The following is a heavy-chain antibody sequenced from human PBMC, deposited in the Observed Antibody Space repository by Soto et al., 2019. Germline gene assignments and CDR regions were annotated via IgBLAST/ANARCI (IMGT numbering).Heavy chain of an antibody. D-gene: IGHD6-6*01. V-gene: IGHV4-59*01. CDR2: IYYSGGT. CDR1: GGSISSYY. CDR3: ARELEYSSSSGFDY. Sequence: PSETLTLTCTVSGGSISSYYWSWIRQPPGKGLEWIGYIYYSGGTNYNPSLKSRVTISVDTSKNQFSLKLSSVTAADTAVYYCARELEYSSSSGFDYWGQGTLVTVSS. J-gene: IGHJ4*02.